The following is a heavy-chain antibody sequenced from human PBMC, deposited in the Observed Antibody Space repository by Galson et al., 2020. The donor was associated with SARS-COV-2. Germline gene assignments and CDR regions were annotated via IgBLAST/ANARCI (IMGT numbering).Heavy chain of an antibody. CDR3: ARALSGSYFSDFDY. J-gene: IGHJ4*02. Sequence: GGSLRLSCAASGFTFSSYAMHWVRQAPGKGLEWVAVISYDGSNKYYADSVKGRFTISRDNSKNTLYLQMNSLRAEDTAVYYCARALSGSYFSDFDYWVQGTLVTVST. D-gene: IGHD1-26*01. CDR2: ISYDGSNK. V-gene: IGHV3-30*04. CDR1: GFTFSSYA.